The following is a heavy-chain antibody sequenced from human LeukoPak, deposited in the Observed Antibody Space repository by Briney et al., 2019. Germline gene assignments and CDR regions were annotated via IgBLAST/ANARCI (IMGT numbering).Heavy chain of an antibody. CDR3: AKEGGYGDYSSRVDPASRFDS. J-gene: IGHJ4*02. CDR2: ISGSGGNI. Sequence: GGTLRLSCAASGFTFSSYGMSWVRQAPGKGLEWVSTISGSGGNIYYADSVKGRFTISRDNSKNTVYLQMNSLRAEDTAVYYCAKEGGYGDYSSRVDPASRFDSWGQGTLVTVSS. D-gene: IGHD4-17*01. V-gene: IGHV3-23*01. CDR1: GFTFSSYG.